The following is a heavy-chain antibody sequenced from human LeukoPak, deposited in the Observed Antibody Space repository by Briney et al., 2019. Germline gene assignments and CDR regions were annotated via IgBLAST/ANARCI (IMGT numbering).Heavy chain of an antibody. Sequence: GGSLRLSCAAHGFTLSSYRMSWVRPAPGKGLQWGANIKEEGREKYYVDCGKGRFTISRDNAQNSLYLQMNGLRTEDTAVYYCARDGVYSRYFFEYWGQGSLVTVSS. CDR1: GFTLSSYR. D-gene: IGHD6-13*01. CDR3: ARDGVYSRYFFEY. J-gene: IGHJ4*02. V-gene: IGHV3-7*05. CDR2: IKEEGREK.